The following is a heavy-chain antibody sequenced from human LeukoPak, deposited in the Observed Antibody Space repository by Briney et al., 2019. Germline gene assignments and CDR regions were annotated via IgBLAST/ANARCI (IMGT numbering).Heavy chain of an antibody. CDR2: IYSGGST. CDR3: AAYSSGWYYFDY. Sequence: GGSLRLSCAASGFTVSSNYMSWVRQAPGKGLEWVSVIYSGGSTYYADSVKGRFTISRDNSKNTLYLQMNSLRAEDTAVYYCAAYSSGWYYFDYWGQGTLVTVSS. V-gene: IGHV3-66*01. CDR1: GFTVSSNY. J-gene: IGHJ4*02. D-gene: IGHD6-19*01.